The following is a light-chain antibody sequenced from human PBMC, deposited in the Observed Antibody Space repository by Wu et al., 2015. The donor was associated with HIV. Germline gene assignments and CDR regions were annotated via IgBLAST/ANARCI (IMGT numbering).Light chain of an antibody. V-gene: IGKV3-20*01. CDR2: GTS. J-gene: IGKJ3*01. CDR1: QTVGDMS. Sequence: EIVLTQSPGTLSVSPGESVSLSCRASQTVGDMSVAWYQQKTGQAPRLLIYGTSNRATGIGDRFSGSGSGTDFTLTINRLEPEDFAVYYCQQYGSTPFTFGPGTKVDIK. CDR3: QQYGSTPFT.